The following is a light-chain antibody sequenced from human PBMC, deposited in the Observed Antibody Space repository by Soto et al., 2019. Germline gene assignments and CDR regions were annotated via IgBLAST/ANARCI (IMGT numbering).Light chain of an antibody. CDR1: QSVSSSY. CDR2: GAS. Sequence: EIVLTQSPGTLSLSPGDRATLSCRASQSVSSSYLAWYQQKPGQAPRLLIYGASTRATGIPDRFSGDGSVTHFTLTISRLEAEDFVMYYCQQYGSSPITFGQGTRLE. V-gene: IGKV3-20*01. J-gene: IGKJ5*01. CDR3: QQYGSSPIT.